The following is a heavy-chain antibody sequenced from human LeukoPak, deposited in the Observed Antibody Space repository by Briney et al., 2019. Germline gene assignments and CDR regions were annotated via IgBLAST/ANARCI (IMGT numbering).Heavy chain of an antibody. CDR2: IYDRGPA. V-gene: IGHV4-30-2*01. CDR3: ARSRQASGLFGS. J-gene: IGHJ5*01. D-gene: IGHD3-10*01. Sequence: PSQTLSLTCTVSGGAITSGGYSWNWIRQPPGKGPEWIGCIYDRGPAYYNPSLKSRFTISVDRPKNQFFLNVTSLTAADTAVYYCARSRQASGLFGSWGQGTLVVVSS. CDR1: GGAITSGGYS.